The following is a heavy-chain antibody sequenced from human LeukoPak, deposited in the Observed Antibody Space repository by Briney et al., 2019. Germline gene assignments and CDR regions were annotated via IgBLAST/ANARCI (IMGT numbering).Heavy chain of an antibody. J-gene: IGHJ3*02. CDR2: IYPGDSDT. D-gene: IGHD3-22*01. V-gene: IGHV5-51*01. Sequence: GESLKISCKGSGYSFTSYWIGWVRQMPGKGLEWMGIIYPGDSDTRYSPSFQGQVTISADKSISTAYLQWSSLKASDTAMYYCAREYDSSVCSSAFDIWGQGTMVTVSS. CDR3: AREYDSSVCSSAFDI. CDR1: GYSFTSYW.